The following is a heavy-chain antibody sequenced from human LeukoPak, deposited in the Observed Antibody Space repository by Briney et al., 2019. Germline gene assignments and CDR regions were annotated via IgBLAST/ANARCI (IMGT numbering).Heavy chain of an antibody. D-gene: IGHD3-9*01. J-gene: IGHJ5*02. CDR2: INHSGST. CDR1: GGSFSGYY. CDR3: ARGLRLRYFDWIDVRRGNPWFDP. Sequence: PSETLSLTCAVYGGSFSGYYWSWIRQPPGKGLEWIGEINHSGSTNYNPSLKSRVTISVDTSKNQFSLKLSSVTAADTAVYYCARGLRLRYFDWIDVRRGNPWFDPWGQGTLVTVSS. V-gene: IGHV4-34*01.